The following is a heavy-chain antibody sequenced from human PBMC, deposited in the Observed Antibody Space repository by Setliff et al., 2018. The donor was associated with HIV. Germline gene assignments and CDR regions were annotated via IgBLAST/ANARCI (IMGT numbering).Heavy chain of an antibody. CDR2: SSTSGCT. J-gene: IGHJ4*02. CDR3: AREPNDGEPGNFDY. CDR1: GGVSGGDMGVHD. V-gene: IGHV4-61*08. D-gene: IGHD1-1*01. Sequence: SETLSLTCSVSGGVSGGDMGVHDWSWIRQPPGKGLEWIGYSSTSGCTNCNPSLESRVTISVDTSKNQVSLELNSVTAADTALYYCAREPNDGEPGNFDYWGQGTLVTVSS.